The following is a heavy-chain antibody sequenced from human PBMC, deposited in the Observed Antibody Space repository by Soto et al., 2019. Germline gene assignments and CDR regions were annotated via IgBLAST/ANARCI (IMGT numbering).Heavy chain of an antibody. J-gene: IGHJ6*01. Sequence: QVQLVQSGAEVKKPGSSVKVSCKASGGTFSSYAISWVRQAPGQGLEWMGGIIPIFGTANYAQKFQGRVTITADESTSTAYMELTSLRSADTAVYYCARGEQLNNVVLVAAIPSYDYYGMDVWGQGTTVTVSS. V-gene: IGHV1-69*01. CDR2: IIPIFGTA. CDR3: ARGEQLNNVVLVAAIPSYDYYGMDV. CDR1: GGTFSSYA. D-gene: IGHD2-15*01.